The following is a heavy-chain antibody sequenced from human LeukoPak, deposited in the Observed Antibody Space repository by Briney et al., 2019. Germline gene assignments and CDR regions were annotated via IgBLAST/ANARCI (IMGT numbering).Heavy chain of an antibody. CDR2: IYPGDSDT. V-gene: IGHV5-51*01. CDR1: EYSFTNHW. Sequence: RGESLKISCKGSEYSFTNHWIAWVRQMPGKGLEWMGIIYPGDSDTRYSPSFQGQVTISADKSISTAYLQWSSLKASDTAMYYCARSLDRLYYFDYWGQGTLVTVSS. CDR3: ARSLDRLYYFDY. D-gene: IGHD3/OR15-3a*01. J-gene: IGHJ4*02.